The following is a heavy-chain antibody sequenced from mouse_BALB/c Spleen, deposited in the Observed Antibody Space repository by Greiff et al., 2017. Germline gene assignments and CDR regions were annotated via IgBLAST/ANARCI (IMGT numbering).Heavy chain of an antibody. CDR2: IYPGSGST. CDR1: GYTFTDYV. J-gene: IGHJ2*01. D-gene: IGHD1-2*01. Sequence: VKLVESGPELVKPGASVKMSCKASGYTFTDYVKSWVKQRTGQGLEWIGEIYPGSGSTYYNEKFKGKATLTADKSSNTAYMQLSSLTSEDSAVYFCARSLITTAPDYWGQGTTLTVSS. CDR3: ARSLITTAPDY. V-gene: IGHV1-77*01.